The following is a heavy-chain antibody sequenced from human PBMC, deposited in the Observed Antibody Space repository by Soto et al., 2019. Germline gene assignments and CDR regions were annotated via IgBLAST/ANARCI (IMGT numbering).Heavy chain of an antibody. J-gene: IGHJ4*02. CDR1: GGSISSYY. CDR3: ARRYGDYFDF. Sequence: SETLCLTCTVSGGSISSYYWSWIRQPPGKGLEWIGYIYYSGGTNYNPSLKSRVTISVATSKNQFSLKLGSVTAADTAVYYCARRYGDYFDFWGQGTLVTVSS. V-gene: IGHV4-59*08. CDR2: IYYSGGT. D-gene: IGHD4-17*01.